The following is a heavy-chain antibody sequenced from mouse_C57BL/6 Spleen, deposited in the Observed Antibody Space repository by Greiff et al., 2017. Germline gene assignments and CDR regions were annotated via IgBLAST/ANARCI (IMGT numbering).Heavy chain of an antibody. J-gene: IGHJ4*01. V-gene: IGHV1-78*01. D-gene: IGHD1-1*01. CDR3: ARRGDYYGSSYVYYYAMDY. CDR2: IYPRDGST. Sequence: VQLQESDAELVKPGASVKISCKVSGYTFTDHTIHWMKQRPEQGLEWIGYIYPRDGSTKYNEKFKGKATLTADKSSSTAYMQLNSLTSEDSAVYFCARRGDYYGSSYVYYYAMDYWGQGTSVTVSS. CDR1: GYTFTDHT.